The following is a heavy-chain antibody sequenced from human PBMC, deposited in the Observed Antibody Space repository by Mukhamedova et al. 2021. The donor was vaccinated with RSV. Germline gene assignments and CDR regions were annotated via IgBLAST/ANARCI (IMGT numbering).Heavy chain of an antibody. CDR2: IIPIFSTS. D-gene: IGHD3-22*01. CDR3: ATGTTYDTSGYLSWYLDL. V-gene: IGHV1-69*01. Sequence: EWMGGIIPIFSTSNYAQKFQGRVTITADESTSTAYMELSNLRSEDTAVYYCATGTTYDTSGYLSWYLDLWGRDSLVTVSS. J-gene: IGHJ2*01.